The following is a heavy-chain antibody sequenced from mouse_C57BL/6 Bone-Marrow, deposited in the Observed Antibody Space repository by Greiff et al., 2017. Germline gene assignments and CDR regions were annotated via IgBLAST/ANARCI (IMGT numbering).Heavy chain of an antibody. CDR1: GYTFTSYW. CDR2: INPSNGGT. J-gene: IGHJ4*01. V-gene: IGHV1-53*01. CDR3: ARRGATVVAPAMDY. D-gene: IGHD1-1*01. Sequence: VQLQQPGTELVKPGASVKLSCKASGYTFTSYWMHWVKQRPGQGLEWIGNINPSNGGTNYTEKFTSKATLTVDKSSSTAYMKLRSLTSEDSAVYYCARRGATVVAPAMDYWGQGTSVTVSS.